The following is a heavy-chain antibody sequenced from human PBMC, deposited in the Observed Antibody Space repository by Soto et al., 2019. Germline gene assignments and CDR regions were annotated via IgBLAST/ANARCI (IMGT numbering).Heavy chain of an antibody. V-gene: IGHV3-13*01. CDR1: GFTFSSYD. CDR2: IGAAGDT. J-gene: IGHJ6*03. D-gene: IGHD2-2*01. Sequence: VGSLRLSCAASGFTFSSYDMHWVRQVTGKGLEWVSAIGAAGDTYYADSVKGRFTISRDNSKNTLYLQMNSLRAEDTAVYYCAKEARYCSSTSCYLAGGYYYYYMDVWGKGTTVTVSS. CDR3: AKEARYCSSTSCYLAGGYYYYYMDV.